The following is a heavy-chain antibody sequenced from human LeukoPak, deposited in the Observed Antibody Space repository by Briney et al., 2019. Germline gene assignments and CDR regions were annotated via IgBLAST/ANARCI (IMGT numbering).Heavy chain of an antibody. CDR3: TKGATISVEDY. Sequence: GGSLRLSCAASGFTFSSYSMNWVRQAPGKGLEWVSYISSSSSTIYYADSVKGRFTISRDNAKNSLYLQMNSLRAEDTAVYYCTKGATISVEDYSGQGTLVTVFS. J-gene: IGHJ4*02. CDR2: ISSSSSTI. D-gene: IGHD5-12*01. CDR1: GFTFSSYS. V-gene: IGHV3-48*04.